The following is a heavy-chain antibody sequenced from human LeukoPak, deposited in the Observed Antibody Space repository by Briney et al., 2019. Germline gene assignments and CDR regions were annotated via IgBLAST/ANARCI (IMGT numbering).Heavy chain of an antibody. Sequence: GGSLRLSCAASGFSVSNNYMSWVRQAPGKGLEWVSVIYSGGSTFYADSVKGRFTISRDNSKNSLYLQMNSLRAEDTAVYYCAKYYYTSGSSGGRVFDYWGQGTLVTVSS. J-gene: IGHJ4*02. D-gene: IGHD3-10*01. CDR3: AKYYYTSGSSGGRVFDY. CDR1: GFSVSNNY. V-gene: IGHV3-66*01. CDR2: IYSGGST.